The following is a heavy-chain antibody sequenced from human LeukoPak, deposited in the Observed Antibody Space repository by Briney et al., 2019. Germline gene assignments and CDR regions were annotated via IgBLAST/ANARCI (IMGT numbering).Heavy chain of an antibody. CDR3: ARDSKLYAAFDI. CDR2: IYYSGNT. V-gene: IGHV4-39*07. D-gene: IGHD2-2*01. J-gene: IGHJ3*02. Sequence: PPETLSLTCTVSGVSISSSSYYWGWIRQPPGKGLEWIGSIYYSGNTYYNPSLKSRVTISVDTSKNQFSLKLSSVTAADTAVYYCARDSKLYAAFDIWGQGTMVIVSS. CDR1: GVSISSSSYY.